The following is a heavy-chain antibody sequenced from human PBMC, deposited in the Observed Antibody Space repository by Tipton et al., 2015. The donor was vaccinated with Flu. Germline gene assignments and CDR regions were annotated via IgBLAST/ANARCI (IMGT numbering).Heavy chain of an antibody. D-gene: IGHD2-8*01. Sequence: TLSLTCTVSGDSVSSAGYYWTWIRQPPGKGLEYIGQISSSGSSNNNPSLKSRVTISIDTSKNQFSLRLTSVTAEDTAVYYCARMRARDCTLGVCYLWWFDLWGRGTLDTVSS. CDR1: GDSVSSAGYY. CDR2: ISSSGSS. V-gene: IGHV4-61*08. CDR3: ARMRARDCTLGVCYLWWFDL. J-gene: IGHJ2*01.